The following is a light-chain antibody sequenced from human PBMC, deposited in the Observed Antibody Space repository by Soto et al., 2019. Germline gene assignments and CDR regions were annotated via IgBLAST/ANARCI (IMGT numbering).Light chain of an antibody. CDR2: EVS. V-gene: IGLV2-23*02. J-gene: IGLJ1*01. Sequence: QCALTQPASVSVSPGQSIAISCTGTSSDVGSYNLVSWYQQHPGKAPKLMIYEVSKRPSGVSNRFSGSKSGNTASLTISGLQAEDEADYYCCSYAGSSAYVFGTGTKVTVL. CDR1: SSDVGSYNL. CDR3: CSYAGSSAYV.